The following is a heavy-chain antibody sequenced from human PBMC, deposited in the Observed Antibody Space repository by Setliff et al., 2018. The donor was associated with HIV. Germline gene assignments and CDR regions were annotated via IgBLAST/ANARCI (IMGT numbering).Heavy chain of an antibody. J-gene: IGHJ4*02. CDR2: IFTNEFT. Sequence: SETLSLTCNVSGDSISGFFWSWIRQPPGKTLEWIGSIFTNEFTYYNPSLKSRVTISADTSNTQFPLKLRSVTAADTAVYYCARRRGGTPRSFLDYWGQGNLVTVSS. V-gene: IGHV4-4*08. D-gene: IGHD3-10*01. CDR1: GDSISGFF. CDR3: ARRRGGTPRSFLDY.